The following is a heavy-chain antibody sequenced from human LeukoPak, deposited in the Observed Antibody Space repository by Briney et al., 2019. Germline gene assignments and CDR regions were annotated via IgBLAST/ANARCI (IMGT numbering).Heavy chain of an antibody. J-gene: IGHJ4*02. D-gene: IGHD5-18*01. Sequence: SVKVPCKASGGTFSSYAISLVRQAPGQGLEWMGGIIPIFGTANYAQKFQGRVTITTDESTSTAYMELSSLRSEDTAVYYCASIRGYSYGSFDYWGEGTLVSVSS. V-gene: IGHV1-69*05. CDR1: GGTFSSYA. CDR3: ASIRGYSYGSFDY. CDR2: IIPIFGTA.